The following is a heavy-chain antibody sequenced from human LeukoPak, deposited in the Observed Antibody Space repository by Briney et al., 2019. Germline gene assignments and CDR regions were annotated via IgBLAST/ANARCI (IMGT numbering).Heavy chain of an antibody. V-gene: IGHV4-59*12. Sequence: SETLSLTCTVSGGSISSYYWSWIRQPPGKGLEWVGYIYYSGSTYYNPSLRSRLTILVDTSKNQFSLKLNSVTAADTAVYYCARASISVAFYFDHWGQGTLVTVSS. CDR3: ARASISVAFYFDH. CDR1: GGSISSYY. J-gene: IGHJ4*02. CDR2: IYYSGST. D-gene: IGHD6-19*01.